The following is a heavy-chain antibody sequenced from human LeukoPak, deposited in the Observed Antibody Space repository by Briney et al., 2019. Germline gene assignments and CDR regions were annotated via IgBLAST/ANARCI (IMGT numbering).Heavy chain of an antibody. V-gene: IGHV3-23*01. CDR1: GFTFSTYA. D-gene: IGHD3-10*01. J-gene: IGHJ4*02. CDR3: AKDVALWFGELFAFDY. Sequence: GGSLRLSCAASGFTFSTYAMSWVRQAPGKGLEWVSVVSGTGGRTYYADSVKGRFTISRDNAKNSLYLQMNSLRAEDTALYYCAKDVALWFGELFAFDYWGQGTLVTVSS. CDR2: VSGTGGRT.